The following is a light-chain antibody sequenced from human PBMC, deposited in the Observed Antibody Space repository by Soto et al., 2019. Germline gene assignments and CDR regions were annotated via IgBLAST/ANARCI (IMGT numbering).Light chain of an antibody. Sequence: DIQLTGSRFALSASVGDRVTITCRDSQYVGSWLAWYQQKPGKAPKLLIYKASNGQSGVPSRFSFRRSATDITRTLSRHQPDTSATNYGQGYNCTFGQGTRLEIK. CDR2: KAS. J-gene: IGKJ5*01. CDR3: QGYNCT. CDR1: QYVGSW. V-gene: IGKV1-5*03.